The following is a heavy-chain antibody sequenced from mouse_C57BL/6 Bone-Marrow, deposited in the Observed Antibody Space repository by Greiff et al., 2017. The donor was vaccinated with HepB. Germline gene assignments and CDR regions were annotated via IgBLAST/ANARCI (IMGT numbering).Heavy chain of an antibody. CDR3: ARRAYYYGSRAWFAY. Sequence: EVQRVESGGGLVQPGGSLKLSCAASGFTFSDYYMYWVRQTPEKRLEWVAYISNGGGSTYYPDTVKGRFTISRDNAKNTLYLQMSRLKSEDTAMYYCARRAYYYGSRAWFAYWGQGTLVTVSA. J-gene: IGHJ3*01. CDR2: ISNGGGST. D-gene: IGHD1-1*01. V-gene: IGHV5-12*01. CDR1: GFTFSDYY.